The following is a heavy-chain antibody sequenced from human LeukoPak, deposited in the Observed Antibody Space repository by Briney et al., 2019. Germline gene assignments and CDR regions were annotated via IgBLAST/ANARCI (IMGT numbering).Heavy chain of an antibody. CDR1: GVTFSSYG. CDR2: IRQYGSEK. CDR3: ARRPPYYYYYMDV. V-gene: IGHV3-7*01. J-gene: IGHJ6*03. Sequence: GGSLRLSCAASGVTFSSYGMSWVRQAPGQGLEWVADIRQYGSEKDYVDSVTGRFTISRDNAKNSLNLQLNSLRAEDTAVYYCARRPPYYYYYMDVWGKGTTVTVSS.